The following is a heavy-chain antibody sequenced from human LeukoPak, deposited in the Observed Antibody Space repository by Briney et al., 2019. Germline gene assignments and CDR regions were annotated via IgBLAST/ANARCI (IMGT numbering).Heavy chain of an antibody. V-gene: IGHV4-59*08. CDR1: GGSISSYY. J-gene: IGHJ4*02. CDR3: ARLTSSPRYYFDY. D-gene: IGHD4-11*01. Sequence: SETLSLTCTVSGGSISSYYWSWIRQPPGKGLEWIWYIYYSGSTNYNPSLKSRVTISVDTSKNQFSLKLSSVTAADTAVYYCARLTSSPRYYFDYWGQGTLVTVSS. CDR2: IYYSGST.